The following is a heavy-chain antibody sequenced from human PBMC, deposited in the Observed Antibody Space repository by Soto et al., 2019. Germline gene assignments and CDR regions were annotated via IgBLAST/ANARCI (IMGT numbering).Heavy chain of an antibody. J-gene: IGHJ6*02. V-gene: IGHV3-64*01. CDR1: GFTFSSYA. CDR2: ITSNGGNT. Sequence: EVQLVESGGGLVQPGGSLRLSCAASGFTFSSYAMHWVRQAPGKGLEYVSAITSNGGNTDYASSVKGRFTISRDNSKTRLYLQMGSLRAEDRAVYYCARRIPFGYGMDVWGQGTTVTVSS. CDR3: ARRIPFGYGMDV. D-gene: IGHD2-21*01.